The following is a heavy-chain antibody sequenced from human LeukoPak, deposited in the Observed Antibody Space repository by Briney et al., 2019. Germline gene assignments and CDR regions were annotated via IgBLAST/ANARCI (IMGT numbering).Heavy chain of an antibody. CDR3: ARDRAYYDILTGYYPTQAFDY. Sequence: GGSLRLSCAASGFAFRTYEMNWVRQAPGKGLEWVSYISSSSSTIYYADSVKGRFTISRDNAKNSLYLQMNSLRDEDTAAYYCARDRAYYDILTGYYPTQAFDYWGQGTLVTVSS. CDR2: ISSSSSTI. J-gene: IGHJ4*02. V-gene: IGHV3-48*03. CDR1: GFAFRTYE. D-gene: IGHD3-9*01.